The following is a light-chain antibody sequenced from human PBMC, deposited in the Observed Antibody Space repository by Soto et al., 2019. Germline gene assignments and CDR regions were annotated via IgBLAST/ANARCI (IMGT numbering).Light chain of an antibody. Sequence: QSALTQPASVSGCPGQSITISCTGTSSDVGGYNYVSWYQQHPGEAPKLMIYYVSNRPSGVSNRFSGSKSGNTASLTISGLQAEDEAEYYCSSYTSSSTWVFGGGTKLTVL. V-gene: IGLV2-14*01. CDR1: SSDVGGYNY. CDR2: YVS. CDR3: SSYTSSSTWV. J-gene: IGLJ3*02.